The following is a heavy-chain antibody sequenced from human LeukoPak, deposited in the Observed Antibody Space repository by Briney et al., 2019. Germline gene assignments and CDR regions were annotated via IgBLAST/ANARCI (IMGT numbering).Heavy chain of an antibody. V-gene: IGHV3-30*18. J-gene: IGHJ4*02. Sequence: GGSLRLSCTASRFTFSSSGMHWVRQAPGKGLEWVAIISYDGRDKYYADSVKGRFTISRDNPKNTLFLQMNSLRAEDTAVYYCAKDPSSSWSLYYFDYWGQGTLVTVSS. CDR2: ISYDGRDK. D-gene: IGHD6-13*01. CDR3: AKDPSSSWSLYYFDY. CDR1: RFTFSSSG.